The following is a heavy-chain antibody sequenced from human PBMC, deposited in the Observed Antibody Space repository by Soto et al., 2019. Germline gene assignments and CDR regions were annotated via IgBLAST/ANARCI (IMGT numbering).Heavy chain of an antibody. J-gene: IGHJ4*02. CDR3: AMEGFGDLHFDH. D-gene: IGHD3-10*01. CDR2: ISAGGHST. CDR1: GFTFSNYA. V-gene: IGHV3-23*01. Sequence: DVQLLESGGGLVQPGGSLRLSCEASGFTFSNYAMSWVRQAPGKGLEWVSGISAGGHSTFDADSVKGRFTISRDNSKNTLYLQMNSLRGEDTAVYYCAMEGFGDLHFDHWGQGTLVTVSS.